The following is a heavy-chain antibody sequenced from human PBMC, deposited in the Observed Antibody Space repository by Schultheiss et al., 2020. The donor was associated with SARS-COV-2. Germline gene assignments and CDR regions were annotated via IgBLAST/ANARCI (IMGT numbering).Heavy chain of an antibody. J-gene: IGHJ4*02. Sequence: SETLSLTCTVSGGSIGAYYWHWIRQPLGKGLEWIGYIYHSGSDSTNYNPSLKSRVTISVDTSKNQFYLKLSSVTAADTAFYSGARMPSEVAGGIDYWGQGTLVTVSS. D-gene: IGHD3-16*01. CDR3: ARMPSEVAGGIDY. CDR1: GGSIGAYY. CDR2: IYHSGSDST. V-gene: IGHV4-59*08.